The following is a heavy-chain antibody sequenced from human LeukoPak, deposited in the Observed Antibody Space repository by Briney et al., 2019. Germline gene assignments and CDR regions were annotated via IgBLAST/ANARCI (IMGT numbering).Heavy chain of an antibody. CDR1: GGTFSSYA. Sequence: SVKVSCKASGGTFSSYAISWVRQAPGQGLEWMGRIIPILGIANYAQKFQGRVTITADKSTSTAYMELSSLRSEDTAVYYCVMYGSGSHLHYWGQGTLVTVSS. V-gene: IGHV1-69*04. D-gene: IGHD3-10*01. CDR2: IIPILGIA. J-gene: IGHJ4*02. CDR3: VMYGSGSHLHY.